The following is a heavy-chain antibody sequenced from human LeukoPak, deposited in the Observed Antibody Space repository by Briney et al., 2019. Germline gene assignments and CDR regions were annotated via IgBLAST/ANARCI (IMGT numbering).Heavy chain of an antibody. D-gene: IGHD3-16*01. J-gene: IGHJ3*02. CDR2: INPNSGDS. CDR3: ASWGNLWAFDI. Sequence: ASVRVPCKASGYTFTAYHLQWVRQAPGQGLEWMGWINPNSGDSNSDQKFQGRVTMTSDTSTSTAYMVLSRVTSDDTAVYYCASWGNLWAFDIWGQGTMVTVSS. V-gene: IGHV1-2*02. CDR1: GYTFTAYH.